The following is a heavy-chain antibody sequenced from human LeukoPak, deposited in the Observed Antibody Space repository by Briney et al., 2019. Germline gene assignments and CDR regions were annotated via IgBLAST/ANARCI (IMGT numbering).Heavy chain of an antibody. J-gene: IGHJ4*02. V-gene: IGHV4-38-2*02. Sequence: PSETLSLTCIVSGYSISSSYFWGWVRQPPGKGLEWIGSIFHSGSVYYNPSLKSRVTISVDPSKNQFSLKLSSVTAADTAVYYCAGVQADYFDYWGQGTLVTVSS. CDR2: IFHSGSV. D-gene: IGHD2-8*01. CDR1: GYSISSSYF. CDR3: AGVQADYFDY.